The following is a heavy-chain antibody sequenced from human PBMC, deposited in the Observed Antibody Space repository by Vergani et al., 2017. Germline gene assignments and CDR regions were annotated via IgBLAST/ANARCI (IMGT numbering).Heavy chain of an antibody. CDR3: AKDGRENSDYGYFDH. V-gene: IGHV3-30*02. J-gene: IGHJ4*02. Sequence: QVQLVETGGGVVQPGGSLRLYCATSGFSFNTYGAHWVRQAPGKGLEWVAFIGYDGRIKYNVDSVKGRFTISSDTSKKTLSLQMRSLRADDTAVYYCAKDGRENSDYGYFDHWGQGTLGTVSS. D-gene: IGHD4-17*01. CDR2: IGYDGRIK. CDR1: GFSFNTYG.